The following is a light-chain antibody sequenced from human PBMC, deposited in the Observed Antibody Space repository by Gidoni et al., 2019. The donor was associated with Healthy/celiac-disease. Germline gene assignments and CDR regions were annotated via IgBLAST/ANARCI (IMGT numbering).Light chain of an antibody. J-gene: IGLJ2*01. Sequence: SYELTQPLSVSVALGQTARITCGGNNIGSKNVHWYQQKPGQAPVLVIYRDSNRPSGIPERFSGSNSGNTATLTSSRAQAGDEADYYCQVWDSSTAYVVFGGGTKLTVL. V-gene: IGLV3-9*01. CDR2: RDS. CDR3: QVWDSSTAYVV. CDR1: NIGSKN.